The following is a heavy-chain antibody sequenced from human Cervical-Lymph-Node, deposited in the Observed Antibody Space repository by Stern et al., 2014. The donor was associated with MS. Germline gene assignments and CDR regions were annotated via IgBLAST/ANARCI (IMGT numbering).Heavy chain of an antibody. Sequence: VQLVESGAEVKKPGASVKVSCKASGYTFGTYGTTYGLSWMRQAPGPGLEWLGWISPYNGNTDIVPQLQDRVALTTDTSTNTAYLELRSLRSDDTAVYYCARERLRDFSDYHFDHWGQGTLVTVSS. V-gene: IGHV1-18*01. CDR3: ARERLRDFSDYHFDH. CDR1: GYTFGTYGTTYG. CDR2: ISPYNGNT. D-gene: IGHD4-11*01. J-gene: IGHJ4*02.